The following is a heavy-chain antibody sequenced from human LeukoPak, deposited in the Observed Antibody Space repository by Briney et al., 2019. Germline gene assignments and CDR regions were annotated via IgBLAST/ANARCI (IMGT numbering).Heavy chain of an antibody. Sequence: GGSLRLSCAASGFTFSTYSMHWVRQAPGKGLERISSISSSSSYIYYADSVKGRFTISRDDAKRSLYLQMNSLRAEDTAVYFCARVRSNVDFDYWGQGTQVTVSS. J-gene: IGHJ4*02. CDR2: ISSSSSYI. D-gene: IGHD1-1*01. CDR1: GFTFSTYS. CDR3: ARVRSNVDFDY. V-gene: IGHV3-21*01.